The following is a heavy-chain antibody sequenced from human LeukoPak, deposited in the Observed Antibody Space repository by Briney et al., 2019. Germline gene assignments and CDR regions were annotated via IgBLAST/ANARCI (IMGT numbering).Heavy chain of an antibody. D-gene: IGHD2-2*01. CDR3: AKAGYCSSTSCHHFDY. CDR2: ISWSSGSI. CDR1: GFTFDDYA. J-gene: IGHJ4*02. V-gene: IGHV3-9*01. Sequence: GRSLRLSCAASGFTFDDYAMHWVREAPGKGLEWVSGISWSSGSIGYADSVKGRFTISRDNAKNSLYLQMNSLRAEDTALYYCAKAGYCSSTSCHHFDYWGQGTLVTVSS.